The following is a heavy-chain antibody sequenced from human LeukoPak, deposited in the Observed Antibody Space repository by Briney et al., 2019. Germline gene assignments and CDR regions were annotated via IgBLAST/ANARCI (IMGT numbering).Heavy chain of an antibody. CDR2: INPNSGGT. CDR1: GYTFTGYY. D-gene: IGHD2-2*01. CDR3: APISSTREHDAFDI. J-gene: IGHJ3*02. V-gene: IGHV1-2*02. Sequence: ASVKVSCKASGYTFTGYYMHWVRQAPGQGLEWMGWINPNSGGTNYAQKFQGRVTMTRDTSISTAYMELSRLRSDDTAVYYCAPISSTREHDAFDIWGQGTMVTVSS.